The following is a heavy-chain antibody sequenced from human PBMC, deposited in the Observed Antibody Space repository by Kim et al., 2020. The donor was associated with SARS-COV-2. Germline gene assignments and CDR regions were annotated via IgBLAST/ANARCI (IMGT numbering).Heavy chain of an antibody. Sequence: GGSLRLSCAASGFTFSSYAMSWVRQAPGKGLEWVSTISGSSTYYADSVKGRFTISRDISKNTLYLLMNSLRADDMAVYYCAKRSTAAVFDYWGQGTLVTVSS. J-gene: IGHJ4*02. CDR3: AKRSTAAVFDY. CDR1: GFTFSSYA. CDR2: ISGSST. V-gene: IGHV3-23*01. D-gene: IGHD6-13*01.